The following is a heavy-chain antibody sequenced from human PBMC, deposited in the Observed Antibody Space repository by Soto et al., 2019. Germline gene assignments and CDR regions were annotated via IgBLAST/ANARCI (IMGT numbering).Heavy chain of an antibody. D-gene: IGHD6-13*01. Sequence: GESLKISCKASGYSFTTYWIGWVRQMPGKGLEWMGIIYPGDSDTKYSPSFQGQVNISADKSISTAYLQWGSLKASDTARYFCARHNSSWYVPTHFDYWAQGTLVTVSS. J-gene: IGHJ4*02. CDR1: GYSFTTYW. V-gene: IGHV5-51*01. CDR2: IYPGDSDT. CDR3: ARHNSSWYVPTHFDY.